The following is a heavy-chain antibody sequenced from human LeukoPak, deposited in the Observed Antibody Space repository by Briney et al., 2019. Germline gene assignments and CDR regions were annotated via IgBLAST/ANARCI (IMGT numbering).Heavy chain of an antibody. CDR3: AKDPTDFDSSGQTYFDY. J-gene: IGHJ4*02. Sequence: GGSLRLSCAASGFTFSDYSMNWVRQAPGKGLEWVSFISRSSSYIHYADSVKGRFTISRDNSKNTLYLQMNSLRGEDTAVYYCAKDPTDFDSSGQTYFDYWGQGTLVTVSS. D-gene: IGHD3-22*01. CDR1: GFTFSDYS. V-gene: IGHV3-21*04. CDR2: ISRSSSYI.